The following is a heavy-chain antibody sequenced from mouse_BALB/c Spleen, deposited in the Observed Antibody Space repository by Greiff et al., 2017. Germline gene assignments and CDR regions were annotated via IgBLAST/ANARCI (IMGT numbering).Heavy chain of an antibody. CDR1: GYTFTSYW. CDR3: ARPLYYDYDGYAMDY. CDR2: IYPGDGDT. V-gene: IGHV1-87*01. J-gene: IGHJ4*01. Sequence: QVQLKESGAELARPGASVKLSCKASGYTFTSYWMQWVKQRPGQGLEWIGAIYPGDGDTRYTQKFKGKATLTADKSSSTAYMQLSSLASEDSAVYYCARPLYYDYDGYAMDYWGQGTSVTVSS. D-gene: IGHD2-4*01.